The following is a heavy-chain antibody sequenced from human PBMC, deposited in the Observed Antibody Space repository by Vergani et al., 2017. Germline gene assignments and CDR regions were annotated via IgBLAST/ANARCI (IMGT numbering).Heavy chain of an antibody. CDR2: LTGGGGST. CDR3: VKDAGSYENFFDS. D-gene: IGHD1-26*01. CDR1: GFTFSTYA. V-gene: IGHV3-23*04. Sequence: VQLVQSGAEVKKPGASVKVSCKASGFTFSTYAMHWVRQAPGKGLEWVSALTGGGGSTYYADSFKGRFIISRDNSRDTLYLQMNSLRPEDTATYYCVKDAGSYENFFDSWGQGTLVTVSS. J-gene: IGHJ4*02.